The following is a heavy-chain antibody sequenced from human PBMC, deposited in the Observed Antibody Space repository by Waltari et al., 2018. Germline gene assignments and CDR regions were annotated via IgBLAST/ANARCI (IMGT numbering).Heavy chain of an antibody. D-gene: IGHD3-22*01. V-gene: IGHV3-23*01. CDR1: GFAFSSYF. J-gene: IGHJ4*02. CDR2: IVGSGTTT. Sequence: EVQLLESGGGLVHPGGFLRVSCAASGFAFSSYFMPGVRQAPGKGLEWVSGIVGSGTTTYYADSVKGRFTISRDNSRNILYLQMNSLRAEDTAIYFCAKESSYDSLENWGQGTLVTVSS. CDR3: AKESSYDSLEN.